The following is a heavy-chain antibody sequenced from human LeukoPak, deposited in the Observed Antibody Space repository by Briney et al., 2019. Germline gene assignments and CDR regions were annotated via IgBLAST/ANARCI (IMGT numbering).Heavy chain of an antibody. J-gene: IGHJ3*01. CDR2: IWYDGGEK. D-gene: IGHD2-15*01. V-gene: IGHV3-33*03. Sequence: GGSRRLSCAASGFTFSDYGMYWVRQAPGKGLEWVALIWYDGGEKHYTDSVRGRFTISRDNSKNTLYLQMNSLRAEDTAVYYCVEYCNGGTCYRAAFDVWGPGTTVTVSS. CDR1: GFTFSDYG. CDR3: VEYCNGGTCYRAAFDV.